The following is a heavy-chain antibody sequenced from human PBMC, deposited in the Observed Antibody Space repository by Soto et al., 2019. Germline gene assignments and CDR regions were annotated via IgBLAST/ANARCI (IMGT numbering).Heavy chain of an antibody. V-gene: IGHV4-30-4*01. J-gene: IGHJ2*01. CDR1: GAPISGGDYH. Sequence: QVQLQESGPGLVKPSQTMSLMCTVSGAPISGGDYHWSWIRQPPGTGLERIGYIFPSGATHYNSSLVSRITMSVETSKSHFSLKLTSVTAADTAVYFCARGSAAKRYFDLWGRGTLVTVSS. D-gene: IGHD5-18*01. CDR2: IFPSGAT. CDR3: ARGSAAKRYFDL.